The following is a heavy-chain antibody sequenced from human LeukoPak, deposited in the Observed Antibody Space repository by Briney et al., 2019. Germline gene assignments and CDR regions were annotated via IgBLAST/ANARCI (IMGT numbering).Heavy chain of an antibody. J-gene: IGHJ3*02. V-gene: IGHV3-74*01. CDR3: ARSSTSIAAAGTDAFDI. Sequence: GGSLRLSCAASGFTFGSYWMHWVRQAPGKGLVWVSRINTDGSSTSYADSVKGRFTISRDNAKNTLYLQMNSLRAEDTAVYYCARSSTSIAAAGTDAFDIWGQGTMVTVSS. D-gene: IGHD6-13*01. CDR1: GFTFGSYW. CDR2: INTDGSST.